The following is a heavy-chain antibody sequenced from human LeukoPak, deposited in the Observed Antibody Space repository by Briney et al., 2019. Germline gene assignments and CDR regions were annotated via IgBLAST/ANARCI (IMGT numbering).Heavy chain of an antibody. Sequence: SETLSLTCTVSGGSISSYYWSWIRQPPGKGLEWIGYIYHSGSTYYNPSLKSRVTISVDRSKNQFSLKLSSVTAADTAVYYCARDPTPYCSSTSCFNYWGQGTLVTVSS. CDR3: ARDPTPYCSSTSCFNY. J-gene: IGHJ4*02. D-gene: IGHD2-2*01. V-gene: IGHV4-59*12. CDR2: IYHSGST. CDR1: GGSISSYY.